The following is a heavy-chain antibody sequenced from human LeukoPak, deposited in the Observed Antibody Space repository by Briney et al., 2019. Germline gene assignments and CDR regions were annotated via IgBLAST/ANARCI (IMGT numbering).Heavy chain of an antibody. Sequence: SQTLSLTCAISGDSIFTNNVAWNWIRQSPSRGLECLGRTYYRSKWSFNYAVSVKSRITINADTSKNQFSLQLSSVTPEDTAVYYCARGKYTSFDNWGQGTLVTVSS. CDR1: GDSIFTNNVA. CDR2: TYYRSKWSF. J-gene: IGHJ4*02. D-gene: IGHD6-6*01. CDR3: ARGKYTSFDN. V-gene: IGHV6-1*01.